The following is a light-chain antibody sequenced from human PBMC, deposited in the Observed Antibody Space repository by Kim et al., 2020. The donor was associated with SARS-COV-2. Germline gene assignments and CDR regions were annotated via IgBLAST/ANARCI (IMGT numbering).Light chain of an antibody. CDR1: NIGSKN. CDR3: QVWDSSTYV. V-gene: IGLV3-9*01. J-gene: IGLJ1*01. CDR2: RDS. Sequence: SVALGQTSKITCGGNNIGSKNVHWYQQKPGQAPVLFIYRDSNRPSGIPERFSGSNSGNTATLTISRAQAGDEADYYCQVWDSSTYVFGTGTKVTVL.